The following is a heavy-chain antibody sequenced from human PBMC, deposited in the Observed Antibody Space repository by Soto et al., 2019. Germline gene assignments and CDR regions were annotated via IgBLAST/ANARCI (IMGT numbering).Heavy chain of an antibody. Sequence: QVQLQESGPRLVKPSQTLSLTCTVSGGSVSSSGYYWSWIRQHPGKGLEWIGYIYYSGRNYYNPSLXSXVXIXXDTSKNQFSLKLSSVTAADTAVYYCARQYYYESSGYDAFDIWGQGTMVTVSS. D-gene: IGHD3-22*01. CDR1: GGSVSSSGYY. J-gene: IGHJ3*02. CDR3: ARQYYYESSGYDAFDI. CDR2: IYYSGRN. V-gene: IGHV4-31*03.